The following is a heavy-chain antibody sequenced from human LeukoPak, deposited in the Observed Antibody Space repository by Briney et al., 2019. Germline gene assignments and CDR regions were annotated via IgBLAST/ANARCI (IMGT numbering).Heavy chain of an antibody. V-gene: IGHV3-30*02. D-gene: IGHD6-13*01. J-gene: IGHJ4*02. CDR2: IRYDGSNK. CDR3: AKDQYSSSWSNFDY. CDR1: GFTFSSYG. Sequence: PGGSLRLSCAASGFTFSSYGMHWVRQAPGKGLEWVAFIRYDGSNKYYADSVKGRFTISRDNSKNTLYLQMNSLRAEDTAVYYCAKDQYSSSWSNFDYWGQGTLVTVSS.